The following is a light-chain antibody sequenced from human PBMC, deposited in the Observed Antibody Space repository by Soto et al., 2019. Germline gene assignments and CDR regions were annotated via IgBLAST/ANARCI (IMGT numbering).Light chain of an antibody. CDR3: QQYNNLVA. CDR1: QSVSSN. Sequence: EIVMTQSPATLSFSPGERATLSCRASQSVSSNLAWYQQKPGQAPRLLIYGASTRATGIPARFSGSGSGTEFTLTISSLQSEDFAVYYCQQYNNLVAFGQGTKVDI. V-gene: IGKV3-15*01. J-gene: IGKJ1*01. CDR2: GAS.